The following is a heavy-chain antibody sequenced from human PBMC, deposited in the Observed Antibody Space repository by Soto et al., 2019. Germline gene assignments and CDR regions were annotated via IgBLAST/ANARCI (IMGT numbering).Heavy chain of an antibody. CDR1: GYTFTGYY. J-gene: IGHJ4*02. V-gene: IGHV1-2*02. CDR3: ARVPEDTSPTSPDY. CDR2: INPNSGGT. Sequence: ASVKVSCKASGYTFTGYYMHWVRQAPGQGLEWMGWINPNSGGTNYAQKFQGRVTMTTDTSTSTAYMELRSLRSDDTAVYYCARVPEDTSPTSPDYWGQGTLVTVSS. D-gene: IGHD2-15*01.